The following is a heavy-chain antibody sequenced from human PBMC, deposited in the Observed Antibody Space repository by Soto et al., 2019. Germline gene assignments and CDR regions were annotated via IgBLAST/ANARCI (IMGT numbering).Heavy chain of an antibody. J-gene: IGHJ4*02. D-gene: IGHD1-26*01. V-gene: IGHV3-23*01. CDR1: GFTFSSYA. Sequence: EVQLLESGGGLVQPGGSLRLSCAASGFTFSSYAMSWVRQAPGKGLEWVSAISGSGGSTYYADSVKGRFTISRDNSKNTLYLQMNSLRAEDTAVYYCAKMESEGELLLSYFDYWGQGTLVTVSS. CDR3: AKMESEGELLLSYFDY. CDR2: ISGSGGST.